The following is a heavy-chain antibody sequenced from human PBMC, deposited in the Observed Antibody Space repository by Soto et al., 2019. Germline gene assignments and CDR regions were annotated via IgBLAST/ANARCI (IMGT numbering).Heavy chain of an antibody. CDR1: GFTFSSYG. CDR3: AKDSGSGWSSILHY. D-gene: IGHD6-19*01. V-gene: IGHV3-30*18. J-gene: IGHJ4*02. CDR2: ISYDGSNK. Sequence: QVQLVESGGGVVQPGRSLRLSCAASGFTFSSYGMHWVRQAPGKGLEWVAVISYDGSNKYYADSVKGRFTISRDNSKDTLYLQMNSLRADDTAVYYCAKDSGSGWSSILHYWGQGTLVTVSS.